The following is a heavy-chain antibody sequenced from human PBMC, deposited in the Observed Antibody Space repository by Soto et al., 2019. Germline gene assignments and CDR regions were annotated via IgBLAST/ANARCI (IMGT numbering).Heavy chain of an antibody. D-gene: IGHD3-22*01. CDR3: AKDRRGQDMIVVVTLYYFDY. Sequence: GGSLRLSCAASGFTFSSYAMSWVRQSPGKGLEWVSAISGSGGSTYYADSVKGRFTISRDNSKNTLYLQTNSLRAEDTAVYYCAKDRRGQDMIVVVTLYYFDYWGQGTLVTVSS. CDR2: ISGSGGST. CDR1: GFTFSSYA. J-gene: IGHJ4*02. V-gene: IGHV3-23*01.